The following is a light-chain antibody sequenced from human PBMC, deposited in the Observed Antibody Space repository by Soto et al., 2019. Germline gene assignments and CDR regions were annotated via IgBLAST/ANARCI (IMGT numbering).Light chain of an antibody. CDR1: QRMSGW. CDR3: QQYYTYST. J-gene: IGKJ5*01. CDR2: DAS. V-gene: IGKV1-5*01. Sequence: DIQMTQSPSTLSASLGDRVTITCRASQRMSGWLAWHQQKPGKAPKPLIFDASTLKTGVPSRFGGSGSGAEFNFTITGLQPDDFATYFCQQYYTYSTFGQGTRLEIK.